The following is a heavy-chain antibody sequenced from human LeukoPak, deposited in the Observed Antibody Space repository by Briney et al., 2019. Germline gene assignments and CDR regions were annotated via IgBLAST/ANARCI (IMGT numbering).Heavy chain of an antibody. Sequence: GGSLRLSCAASGFTFGSYEMNWVRQAPGKGLEWVSYISSSGSPIYYADSVKGRFTISRDNAKNSLFLQMSSLRAEDTAVYYCARDKRLSGSSTDDAFDIWGQGTVVTVSS. D-gene: IGHD1-26*01. CDR1: GFTFGSYE. V-gene: IGHV3-48*03. CDR3: ARDKRLSGSSTDDAFDI. J-gene: IGHJ3*02. CDR2: ISSSGSPI.